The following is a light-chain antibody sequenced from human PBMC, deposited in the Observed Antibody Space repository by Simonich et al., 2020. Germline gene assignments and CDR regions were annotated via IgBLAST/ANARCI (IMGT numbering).Light chain of an antibody. Sequence: SYELTQPPSVSVSPGQTARITCSGDALPKKYAYWYQHKSGQARVMVVYEDSKRPSGFPGGFSGSSSGTMATLTISGAQVEDEADYYCYSTDSSGNHWVFGGGTKLTVL. CDR1: ALPKKY. CDR2: EDS. V-gene: IGLV3-10*01. J-gene: IGLJ3*02. CDR3: YSTDSSGNHWV.